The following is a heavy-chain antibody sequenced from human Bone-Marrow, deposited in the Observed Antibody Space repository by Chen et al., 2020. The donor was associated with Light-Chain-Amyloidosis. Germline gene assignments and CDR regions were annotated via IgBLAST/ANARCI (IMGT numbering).Heavy chain of an antibody. Sequence: QVPLVEAGGGVVEHRRSLRLSCAASGVTFSSYGMHWVRQAPGKGLEWVAVISYDGSTKYYADSVKGRFTISRDNSKTTLYLQMNSLRAEDTAVYYCAKGTTFDSWGQGPLVTVSS. CDR2: ISYDGSTK. J-gene: IGHJ4*02. D-gene: IGHD2-2*01. CDR1: GVTFSSYG. V-gene: IGHV3-30*18. CDR3: AKGTTFDS.